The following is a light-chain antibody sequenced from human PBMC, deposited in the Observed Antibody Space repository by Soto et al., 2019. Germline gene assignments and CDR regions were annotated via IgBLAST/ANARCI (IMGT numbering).Light chain of an antibody. J-gene: IGLJ1*01. Sequence: QSALTQPASVSGTPGQSITISCTGTSSDVGTYNLVSWYQQHPGDAPSLMIYEGNKRPAGVSNCYSGSKSGITASLTISGLEAEDEGDFYACSYAGGGIYVFGSGTKVTVL. CDR3: CSYAGGGIYV. V-gene: IGLV2-23*01. CDR1: SSDVGTYNL. CDR2: EGN.